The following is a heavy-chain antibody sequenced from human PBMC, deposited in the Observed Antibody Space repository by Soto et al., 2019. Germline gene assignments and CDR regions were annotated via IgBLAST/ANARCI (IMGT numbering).Heavy chain of an antibody. CDR1: GYTFTSYA. D-gene: IGHD5-12*01. CDR3: ARDSPIGSTFSGYDAIDH. J-gene: IGHJ4*02. Sequence: ASVKVSCKASGYTFTSYAMHWVRQAPGQGLEWMGIINPSGGSTSYAQKFQGRVTMTRDTSTSTVYMELSSLRSEDTAVYYCARDSPIGSTFSGYDAIDHWGQGTLVTVSS. V-gene: IGHV1-46*01. CDR2: INPSGGST.